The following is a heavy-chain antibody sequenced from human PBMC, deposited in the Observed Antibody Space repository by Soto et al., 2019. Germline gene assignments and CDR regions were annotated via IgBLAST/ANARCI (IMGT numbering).Heavy chain of an antibody. J-gene: IGHJ6*03. CDR2: IYYSGST. Sequence: SETLSLTCTVSGGSISSSSYYWGWIRQPPGKGLEWIGSIYYSGSTYYNPSLKSRVTISVDTSKNQFSLKLSSVTAADTAVYYCARLEKDPFGDNYYPTLDYYYYYMDVWGKGTTVT. V-gene: IGHV4-39*01. CDR3: ARLEKDPFGDNYYPTLDYYYYYMDV. CDR1: GGSISSSSYY. D-gene: IGHD3-22*01.